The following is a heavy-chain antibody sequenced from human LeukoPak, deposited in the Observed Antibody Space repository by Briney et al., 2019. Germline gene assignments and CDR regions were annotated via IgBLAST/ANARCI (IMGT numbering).Heavy chain of an antibody. J-gene: IGHJ4*02. CDR2: ISYDGHYK. CDR1: GFNFSSYA. V-gene: IGHV3-30*04. Sequence: GGSLRLSCAASGFNFSSYAMHWVRQAPGKGLEWVAVISYDGHYKYYADSVKGRFTIARDKSKNTLYLQMNSLRAEDTAVYYCAREVTPNVVVTTILGAQDYWGQGTLVTVSS. D-gene: IGHD2-21*02. CDR3: AREVTPNVVVTTILGAQDY.